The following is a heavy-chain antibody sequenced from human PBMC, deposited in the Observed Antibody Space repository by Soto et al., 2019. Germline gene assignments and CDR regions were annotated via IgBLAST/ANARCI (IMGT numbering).Heavy chain of an antibody. V-gene: IGHV1-18*01. CDR3: ARDDALVPAAVGLWFDP. CDR1: GYTFTSYG. CDR2: INPYNGNT. J-gene: IGHJ5*02. Sequence: ASVKVFCKASGYTFTSYGISWVRQAPGQGLEWMGWINPYNGNTNYAQKLQGRVTMTTDTSTSTAYMELRSLRSDDTAVYYCARDDALVPAAVGLWFDPWGQGTLVTVSS. D-gene: IGHD2-2*01.